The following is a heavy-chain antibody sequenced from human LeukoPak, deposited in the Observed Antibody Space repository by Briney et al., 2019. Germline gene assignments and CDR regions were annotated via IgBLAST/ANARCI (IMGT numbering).Heavy chain of an antibody. J-gene: IGHJ3*02. CDR1: GGSISSYY. D-gene: IGHD3-3*01. Sequence: KPSETLSLTCTVSGGSISSYYWSWIRQPPGKGLEWIGYINYSGRTNYNPSLKSRVTISVDTSKNQFSLKLSSVTAADTAVYYCARGPRSDGAFDIWGQGTMVTVSS. V-gene: IGHV4-59*01. CDR3: ARGPRSDGAFDI. CDR2: INYSGRT.